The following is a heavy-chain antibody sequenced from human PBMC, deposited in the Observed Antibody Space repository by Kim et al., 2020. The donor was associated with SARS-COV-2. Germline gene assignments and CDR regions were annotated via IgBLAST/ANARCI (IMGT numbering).Heavy chain of an antibody. J-gene: IGHJ5*01. Sequence: SETLSLTCTVSGGSISSSSYYWGWIRQPPGKGLEWIGSIYYSGSTYYNPSLKSRVTISVDTSKNQFSLKLSSVTAADTAVYYCAREVRRGHIVARHDWFDPWGQGTLVIVSS. CDR3: AREVRRGHIVARHDWFDP. V-gene: IGHV4-39*02. CDR1: GGSISSSSYY. CDR2: IYYSGST. D-gene: IGHD2-15*01.